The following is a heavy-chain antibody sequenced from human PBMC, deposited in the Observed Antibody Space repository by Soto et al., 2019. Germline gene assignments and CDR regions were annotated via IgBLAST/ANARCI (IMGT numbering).Heavy chain of an antibody. CDR1: GYTFTRYA. D-gene: IGHD2-21*02. CDR3: ARERAVSANFFDY. J-gene: IGHJ4*02. Sequence: AAVKVSCKASGYTFTRYAIHWVRQAPGQGLEWMGWINSGSGSSRYSQNFQGRVTITRDTSASTAYMELSSLIFEDTGVYYCARERAVSANFFDYWGQGTLVTVSS. V-gene: IGHV1-3*01. CDR2: INSGSGSS.